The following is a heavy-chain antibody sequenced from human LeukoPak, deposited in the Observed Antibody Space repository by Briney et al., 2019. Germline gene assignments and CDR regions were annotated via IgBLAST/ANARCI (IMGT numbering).Heavy chain of an antibody. D-gene: IGHD3-10*01. J-gene: IGHJ4*02. V-gene: IGHV3-9*03. CDR1: GFTFDDYA. CDR3: AKLASRFGELSDSHFDY. CDR2: ISWNSGSI. Sequence: GGSLRLSCAASGFTFDDYAMHWVRQAPGKGLEWVSGISWNSGSIGYADSVKGRFTISRDNAKNSLYLQMNSLRAEDMALYYCAKLASRFGELSDSHFDYWGQGTLVTVSS.